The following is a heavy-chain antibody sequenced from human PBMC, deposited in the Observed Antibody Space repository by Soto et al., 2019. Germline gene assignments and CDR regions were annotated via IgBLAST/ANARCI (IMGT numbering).Heavy chain of an antibody. J-gene: IGHJ6*04. CDR2: INDGNGNT. D-gene: IGHD1-1*01. V-gene: IGHV1-3*01. Sequence: QVQLVQSGAEVKKPGASVKVSCKASGYTFTRYALHWVRQANGQRLEWMGWINDGNGNTKYSQKFQGRVTITRDTSASTAHMGLSSLRSEHTAVHYFARPLNWNSFYYYGMDVWSDGTTVTVSS. CDR1: GYTFTRYA. CDR3: ARPLNWNSFYYYGMDV.